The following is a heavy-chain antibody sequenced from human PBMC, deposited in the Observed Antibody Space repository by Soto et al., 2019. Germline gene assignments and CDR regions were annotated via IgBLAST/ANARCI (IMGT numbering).Heavy chain of an antibody. CDR3: TRGYSYGRGLYYFDY. CDR2: IRSKANSYAT. V-gene: IGHV3-73*01. CDR1: GFTFSGSA. D-gene: IGHD5-18*01. J-gene: IGHJ4*02. Sequence: PGGSLRLSCAASGFTFSGSAMHWVRQASGKGLEWVGRIRSKANSYATAYAASVKGRFTISRDDSKNTAYLQMNSLKTEDTAVYYCTRGYSYGRGLYYFDYWGQGTLVTVSS.